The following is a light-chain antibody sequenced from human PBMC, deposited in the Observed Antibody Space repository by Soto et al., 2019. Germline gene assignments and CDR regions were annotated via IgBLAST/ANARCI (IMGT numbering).Light chain of an antibody. V-gene: IGKV3-20*01. J-gene: IGKJ4*01. Sequence: IVLTQSPGTLSLSPGERASLSCRASPSVSSTYLAWYQQKPGQSPRLLIYGASSRATGIPDRFSGSGSGTDFTLTISRLEPEDFAVYYCQHYGSLVLTFGGGTKVEIK. CDR2: GAS. CDR1: PSVSSTY. CDR3: QHYGSLVLT.